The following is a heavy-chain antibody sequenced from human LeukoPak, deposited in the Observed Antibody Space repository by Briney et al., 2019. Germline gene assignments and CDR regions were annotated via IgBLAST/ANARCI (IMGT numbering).Heavy chain of an antibody. Sequence: GGSLRLSCAASGFTFSSYSMNWVRQAPGKGLEWVSSISSSSSYIYYADSVKGRLTISRDNAKNSLYLQMNSLRAEDTAVYYCARDHFDVSGYYFYTDYWGQGTLVTVSS. J-gene: IGHJ4*02. CDR1: GFTFSSYS. CDR2: ISSSSSYI. CDR3: ARDHFDVSGYYFYTDY. D-gene: IGHD3-22*01. V-gene: IGHV3-21*04.